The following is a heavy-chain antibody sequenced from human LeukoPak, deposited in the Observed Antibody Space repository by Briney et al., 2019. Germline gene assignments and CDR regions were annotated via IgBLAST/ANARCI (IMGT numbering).Heavy chain of an antibody. Sequence: GGSLRLSCTASGFTFSSYWMSWVRQAPGKGLEWVANIKPDGSDQYYVDSVKGRFTISRDNAKNSLYLQMNSLRAEDTAVYYCARWSLGDYWGQGTLVTVSS. D-gene: IGHD1-26*01. J-gene: IGHJ4*02. V-gene: IGHV3-7*01. CDR3: ARWSLGDY. CDR1: GFTFSSYW. CDR2: IKPDGSDQ.